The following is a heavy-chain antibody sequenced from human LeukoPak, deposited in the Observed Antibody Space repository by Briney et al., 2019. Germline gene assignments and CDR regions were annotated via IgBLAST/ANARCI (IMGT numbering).Heavy chain of an antibody. CDR2: IYYSGST. CDR3: ARDSASGWYWRDYFDY. Sequence: SETLSLTCTVSGGSISSYYWSWIRQPPGKGLEWIGYIYYSGSTNYNPSLKSRVTISVDTSKNQFSLKLSSVTAADTAVYYCARDSASGWYWRDYFDYWGQGTLVTVSS. V-gene: IGHV4-59*12. D-gene: IGHD6-19*01. CDR1: GGSISSYY. J-gene: IGHJ4*02.